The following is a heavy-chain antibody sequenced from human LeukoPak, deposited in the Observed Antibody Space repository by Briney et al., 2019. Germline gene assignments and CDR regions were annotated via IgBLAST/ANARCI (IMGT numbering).Heavy chain of an antibody. CDR3: AKESYSTSWQLDS. J-gene: IGHJ4*02. V-gene: IGHV3-30*18. CDR2: ISSDGSNK. Sequence: PGGSLRLSCAASGXTXSSYGXXXXXXAPGKGLEWVAVISSDGSNKYYADYVKGRFTISRDNSKNTLYLQMNSLRAEDTAVYYCAKESYSTSWQLDSWGQGTLVTVSS. CDR1: GXTXSSYG. D-gene: IGHD6-13*01.